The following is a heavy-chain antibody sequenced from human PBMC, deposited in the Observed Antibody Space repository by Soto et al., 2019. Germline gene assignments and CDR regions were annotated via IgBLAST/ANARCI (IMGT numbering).Heavy chain of an antibody. D-gene: IGHD2-2*02. CDR1: DSTFRSYS. V-gene: IGHV3-21*01. CDR3: ARGGRGYTKDDTFDI. Sequence: EVQLVESGGGLVQPGESLRLSCVASDSTFRSYSMNWVRQAPGRGLEWVSIISSGSSVIFYADSMKGRFTISRDNAKNSLYLQMNSLSAEDTAVYYCARGGRGYTKDDTFDIWGQGTMVTVSS. J-gene: IGHJ3*02. CDR2: ISSGSSVI.